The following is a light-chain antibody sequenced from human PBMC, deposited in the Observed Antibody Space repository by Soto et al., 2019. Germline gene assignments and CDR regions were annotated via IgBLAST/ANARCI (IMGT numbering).Light chain of an antibody. V-gene: IGKV1-39*01. CDR2: AAS. Sequence: DIQMTQSPSSLSASVGARVTIPCRPSKTIGPYLNWYQQKPGKAPKLLIYAASNLQSGVPSRFSGSGSGTDFTLTISSLQPEDFATYYCQKSYNIPYTLGQGTKLEI. CDR1: KTIGPY. CDR3: QKSYNIPYT. J-gene: IGKJ2*01.